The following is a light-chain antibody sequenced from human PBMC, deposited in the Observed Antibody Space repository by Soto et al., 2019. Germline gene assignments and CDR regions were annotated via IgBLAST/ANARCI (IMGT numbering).Light chain of an antibody. J-gene: IGLJ2*01. CDR2: GVT. CDR1: SSDIGGYNF. Sequence: QSALTQPASVSGSPGQSITISCTGTSSDIGGYNFVSWYQQHPGKAPKLIIYGVTNRPSGVSNRFSGSKSGNTASLTISGLQAEDEADYYCSSYRSSSTIFGGGTKLTVL. V-gene: IGLV2-14*01. CDR3: SSYRSSSTI.